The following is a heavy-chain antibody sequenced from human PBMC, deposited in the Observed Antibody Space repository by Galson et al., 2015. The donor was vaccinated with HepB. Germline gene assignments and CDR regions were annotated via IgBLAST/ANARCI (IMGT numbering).Heavy chain of an antibody. CDR3: AGGVLGDFWSGYYTDY. V-gene: IGHV3-23*01. J-gene: IGHJ4*02. CDR1: GFTFSSYA. CDR2: ISGSGGST. D-gene: IGHD3-3*01. Sequence: SLRLSCAASGFTFSSYAMSWVRQAPGKGLEWVSAISGSGGSTYYADSVKGRFAISRDNSKNTLYLQMNSLRAEDTAVYYCAGGVLGDFWSGYYTDYWGQGTLVTVSS.